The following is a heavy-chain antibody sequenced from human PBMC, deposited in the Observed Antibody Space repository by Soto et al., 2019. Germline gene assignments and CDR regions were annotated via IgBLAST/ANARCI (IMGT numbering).Heavy chain of an antibody. CDR1: GFTFSGYP. Sequence: PGGSLRLSCAASGFTFSGYPMRWVRQAPGKGLEWVPAIRGSGSSKYYADSGKGRFTISRDNCKNTLYLQMNSLRAEDTAVYYCSKEGDIIGYNYGSCFNYGGQGTLVPVSS. CDR2: IRGSGSSK. CDR3: SKEGDIIGYNYGSCFNY. V-gene: IGHV3-23*01. D-gene: IGHD5-18*01. J-gene: IGHJ4*02.